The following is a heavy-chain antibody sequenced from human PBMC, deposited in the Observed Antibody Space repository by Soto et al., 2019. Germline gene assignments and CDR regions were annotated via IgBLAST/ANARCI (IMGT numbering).Heavy chain of an antibody. Sequence: SETLSLTCAVSGGSISSSNWWSWVRQPPGKGLEWIGEIYHSGSTNYNPSLKSRVTISVDKSKNQFSLKLSSVTAADTAVYYCARDKGVGYCSSTSCTPYYSYGMDVWGQGTTVTVSS. D-gene: IGHD2-2*01. CDR2: IYHSGST. CDR3: ARDKGVGYCSSTSCTPYYSYGMDV. V-gene: IGHV4-4*02. J-gene: IGHJ6*02. CDR1: GGSISSSNW.